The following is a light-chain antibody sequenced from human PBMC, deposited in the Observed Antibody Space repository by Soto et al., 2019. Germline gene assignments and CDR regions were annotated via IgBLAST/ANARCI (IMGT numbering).Light chain of an antibody. V-gene: IGKV1-5*01. CDR3: QQYNTYSPERT. J-gene: IGKJ1*01. Sequence: DIQMTQSPSTLSAFVGDRVTITCRASQRIGRWLAWYQQKPGKAPKLLIYDASSLESGVPLRFSGSGSGTEFTLTISSLQPDDFATYYCQQYNTYSPERTFGQGTKVEIK. CDR1: QRIGRW. CDR2: DAS.